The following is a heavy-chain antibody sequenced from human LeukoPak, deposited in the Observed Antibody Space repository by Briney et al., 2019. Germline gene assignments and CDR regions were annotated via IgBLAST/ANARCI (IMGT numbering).Heavy chain of an antibody. J-gene: IGHJ6*02. Sequence: SVKVSCKVSGYTLTELSMHWVRQAPGKGLEWMGRIIPILGIANYAQKFQGRVTITADKSTSTAYMELSSLRSEDTAVYYCARIGLIRTTPYYYYGMDVWGQGTTVTVSS. CDR1: GYTLTELS. D-gene: IGHD1-1*01. CDR3: ARIGLIRTTPYYYYGMDV. V-gene: IGHV1-69*02. CDR2: IIPILGIA.